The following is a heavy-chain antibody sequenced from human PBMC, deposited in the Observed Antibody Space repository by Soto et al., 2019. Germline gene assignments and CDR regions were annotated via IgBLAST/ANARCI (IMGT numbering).Heavy chain of an antibody. J-gene: IGHJ4*02. CDR3: ARGDGDNLDY. D-gene: IGHD1-1*01. CDR1: GYTFTHYG. Sequence: QVQRVQSGAEVKKPGASVKVSGKASGYTFTHYGITWVRQAPGQGLEWTGWINAYVGETKSAQKYQGRITVTMDTSTNTAYLELRSLRSDDTAVYYCARGDGDNLDYWGQGTLVRVSA. CDR2: INAYVGET. V-gene: IGHV1-18*01.